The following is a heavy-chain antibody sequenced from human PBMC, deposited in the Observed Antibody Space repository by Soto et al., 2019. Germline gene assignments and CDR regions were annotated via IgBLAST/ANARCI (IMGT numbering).Heavy chain of an antibody. CDR2: IPYRGST. CDR3: ASSGIVGREVNTWFDP. D-gene: IGHD3-22*01. J-gene: IGHJ5*02. CDR1: VGSITTSY. V-gene: IGHV4-59*01. Sequence: TSETLSLTCAVSVGSITTSYWSWIRQPLGKALEWIGYIPYRGSTNYNPSLKSRLTISIDTSKSQISLKLTSMTTADTAVYYCASSGIVGREVNTWFDPWGQGTLVTVSS.